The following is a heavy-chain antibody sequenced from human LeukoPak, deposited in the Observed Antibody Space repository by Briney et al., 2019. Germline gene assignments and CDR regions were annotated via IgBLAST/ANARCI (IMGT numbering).Heavy chain of an antibody. V-gene: IGHV3-7*05. CDR3: ARWSYVSGTWFLDS. CDR1: GFTFNSYW. J-gene: IGHJ4*02. Sequence: GSLRLSCAASGFTFNSYWMSWVCQAPGKGLEWVADINEDGSSIHYLNPLKGELTISRDNAKNSLSLQLNTLRAEDRAVYYCARWSYVSGTWFLDSWGQRAVVPVSS. CDR2: INEDGSSI. D-gene: IGHD3-10*01.